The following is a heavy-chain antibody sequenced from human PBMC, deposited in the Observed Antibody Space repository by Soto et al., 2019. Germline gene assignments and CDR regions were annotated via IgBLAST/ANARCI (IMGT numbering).Heavy chain of an antibody. V-gene: IGHV4-38-2*01. J-gene: IGHJ6*02. D-gene: IGHD5-18*01. CDR2: IYHSGST. Sequence: SETLSLTCAVSGYSISSGYYWGWIRQPPGKGLEWIGSIYHSGSTYYNPSLKSRVTISVDTSKNQFSLKLSSVTAADTAVYYCARVAGDTAMVFYYHGMDVWGQGTTVTVSS. CDR3: ARVAGDTAMVFYYHGMDV. CDR1: GYSISSGYY.